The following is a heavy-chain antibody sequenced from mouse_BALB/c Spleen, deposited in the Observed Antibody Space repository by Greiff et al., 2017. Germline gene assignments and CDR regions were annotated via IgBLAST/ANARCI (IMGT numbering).Heavy chain of an antibody. CDR2: IYPGSGNT. CDR3: ARLDY. Sequence: QVQLKESGAELVRPGTSVKISCKASGYAFTNYWLGWVKQRPGHGLEWIGDIYPGSGNTYYNEKFKGKATLTADKSSSTAYMQLSSLTSEDSAVYFCARLDYWGQGTTLTVSS. J-gene: IGHJ2*01. CDR1: GYAFTNYW. V-gene: IGHV1-63*01.